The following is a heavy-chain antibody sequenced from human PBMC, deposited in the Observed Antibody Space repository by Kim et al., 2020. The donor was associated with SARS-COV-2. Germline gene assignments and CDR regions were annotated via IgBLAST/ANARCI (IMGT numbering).Heavy chain of an antibody. CDR2: K. CDR3: AREKTYNSEDY. Sequence: KYYVDSVKGRFTISRDNAKNSLYLQMNGLRAEDTAVYYCAREKTYNSEDYWGQGTLVTVSS. J-gene: IGHJ4*02. V-gene: IGHV3-7*01. D-gene: IGHD1-1*01.